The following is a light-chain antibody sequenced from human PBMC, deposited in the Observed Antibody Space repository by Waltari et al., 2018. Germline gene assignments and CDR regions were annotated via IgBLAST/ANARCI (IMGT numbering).Light chain of an antibody. CDR2: WAS. CDR1: QSVLYSSNNKNY. J-gene: IGKJ1*01. CDR3: QQYYGSPPWT. V-gene: IGKV4-1*01. Sequence: DIVMTQSPDSLAVSRGERATINCKSSQSVLYSSNNKNYLAWYQQKPGQPPKLLIYWASTRESGVPDRFSGSGSGTDFTLTINSLQAEDVAVYYCQQYYGSPPWTFGQGTKVEIK.